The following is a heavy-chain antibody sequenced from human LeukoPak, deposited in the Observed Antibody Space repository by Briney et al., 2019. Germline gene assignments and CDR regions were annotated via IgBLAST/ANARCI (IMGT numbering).Heavy chain of an antibody. Sequence: GGSLRLSCAASGFTFSSYSMNWVRQAPGKGLEWVSSISSSSSYIYYADSVKGRFTISRDNAKNSLYLQMNSLRAEDTAVYYCARDHGEVVVAAPGYWGQGTLVTVSS. J-gene: IGHJ4*02. D-gene: IGHD2-15*01. V-gene: IGHV3-21*01. CDR1: GFTFSSYS. CDR2: ISSSSSYI. CDR3: ARDHGEVVVAAPGY.